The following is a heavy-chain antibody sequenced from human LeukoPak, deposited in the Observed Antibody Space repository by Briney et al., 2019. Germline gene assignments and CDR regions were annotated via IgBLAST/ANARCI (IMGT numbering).Heavy chain of an antibody. CDR2: IRYDGSNK. Sequence: GGSLRLSCAASGFTFSSYGMHWVRQAPGKGLEWVAFIRYDGSNKYYADSVKGRFTISRDNSKNTLYLQMNSLRAEDTAVYYCAKDSRWGGAAGRGGLGWGQGTLVTVSS. CDR1: GFTFSSYG. V-gene: IGHV3-30*02. D-gene: IGHD6-19*01. CDR3: AKDSRWGGAAGRGGLG. J-gene: IGHJ4*02.